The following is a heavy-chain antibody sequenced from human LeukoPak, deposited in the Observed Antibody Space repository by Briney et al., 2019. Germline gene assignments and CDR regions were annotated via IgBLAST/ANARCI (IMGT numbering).Heavy chain of an antibody. CDR3: ARGTTVVTGSDAFDI. CDR1: GGSFSGYY. D-gene: IGHD4-23*01. CDR2: INHSGST. V-gene: IGHV4-34*01. J-gene: IGHJ3*02. Sequence: SETLSLTCAVYGGSFSGYYWSWIRQPPGKGLEWIGEINHSGSTNYNPSLKSRVTISVDKSKNQFSLKLSSVTAADTAVYYCARGTTVVTGSDAFDIWGQGTMVTVSS.